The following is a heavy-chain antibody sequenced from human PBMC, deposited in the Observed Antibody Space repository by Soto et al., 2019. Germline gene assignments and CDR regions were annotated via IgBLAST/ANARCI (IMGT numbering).Heavy chain of an antibody. D-gene: IGHD3-9*01. CDR1: GGSVSSGSYY. CDR2: VYYSGST. Sequence: KASETLSLTCTVSGGSVSSGSYYWSWIRQPPGKGLEWIGYVYYSGSTNYNPSLESRVTISVDTSKNQFSLKLMSLSAADTAVYYCGRLEGLATISYYFDYWGQGALVTVSS. J-gene: IGHJ4*02. CDR3: GRLEGLATISYYFDY. V-gene: IGHV4-61*01.